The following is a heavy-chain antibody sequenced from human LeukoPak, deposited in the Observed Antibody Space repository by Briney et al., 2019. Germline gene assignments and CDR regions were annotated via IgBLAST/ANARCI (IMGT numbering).Heavy chain of an antibody. Sequence: SETLSLTCTVSGGSISTYYWSWIRQPPGRGLEWSGYIYYTGRTNYNPSRKSRVTMSVDTSKKHFSLHLSSVTAADTAVYYCARDYYDSSGCFGSWGQGTLVTVSS. V-gene: IGHV4-59*01. CDR1: GGSISTYY. J-gene: IGHJ4*02. CDR3: ARDYYDSSGCFGS. D-gene: IGHD3-22*01. CDR2: IYYTGRT.